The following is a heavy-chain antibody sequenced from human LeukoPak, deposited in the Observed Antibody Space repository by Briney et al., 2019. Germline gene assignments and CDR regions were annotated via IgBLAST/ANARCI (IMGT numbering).Heavy chain of an antibody. CDR3: AKFGDLDY. V-gene: IGHV3-30*18. CDR2: ISYDGSNR. D-gene: IGHD3-10*01. J-gene: IGHJ4*02. Sequence: QSGGSLRLSCAASGFTFSSYGMHWVRQAPGKGLEWVAVISYDGSNRYYADSMKGRFTISRDNSKNTLYLQVNSLRVEDTAVYYCAKFGDLDYWGQGTLVTVSS. CDR1: GFTFSSYG.